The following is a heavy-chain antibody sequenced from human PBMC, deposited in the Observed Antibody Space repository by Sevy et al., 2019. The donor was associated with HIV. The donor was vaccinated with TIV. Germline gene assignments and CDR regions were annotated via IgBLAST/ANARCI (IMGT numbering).Heavy chain of an antibody. V-gene: IGHV6-1*01. D-gene: IGHD2-8*02. J-gene: IGHJ4*02. CDR3: ARDHGGVVYTALDY. CDR2: TYYRSKWYN. CDR1: GDSVSSNSAA. Sequence: KQSQTLSLTCAISGDSVSSNSAAWNWIRQSPSRGLEWLGRTYYRSKWYNDYAVSVKSRITINPDTSKNQFTLQLNSVTPENTDVYYGARDHGGVVYTALDYWGQGTLVTVSS.